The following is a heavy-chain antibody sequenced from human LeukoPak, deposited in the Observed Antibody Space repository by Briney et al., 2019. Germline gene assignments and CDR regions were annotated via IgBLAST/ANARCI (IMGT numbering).Heavy chain of an antibody. CDR2: IYSGGST. J-gene: IGHJ6*02. CDR3: AKDQIAAAGYYYYGMDV. CDR1: GFTVSSNY. Sequence: PGGSLRLSCAASGFTVSSNYMSWVRQAPGKGLEWVSVIYSGGSTYYADSVKGRFTISRDNSKNTLYLQMNSLRAEDTAVYYCAKDQIAAAGYYYYGMDVWGQGTTVTVS. V-gene: IGHV3-66*01. D-gene: IGHD6-13*01.